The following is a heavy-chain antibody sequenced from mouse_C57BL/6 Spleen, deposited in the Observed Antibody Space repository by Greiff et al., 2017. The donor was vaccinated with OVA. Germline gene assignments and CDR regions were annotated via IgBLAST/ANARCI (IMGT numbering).Heavy chain of an antibody. Sequence: VQLQESGAELVKPGASVKISCKASGYAFSSSWMHWVKQRPGKGLEWIGQIYPGDGDTNYNGKFKGKATLTADKSSSTAYMQLSSLTSEDSAVYFCAAYYSNYGFAYWGQGTLVTVAA. CDR3: AAYYSNYGFAY. J-gene: IGHJ3*01. CDR2: IYPGDGDT. V-gene: IGHV1-80*01. D-gene: IGHD2-5*01. CDR1: GYAFSSSW.